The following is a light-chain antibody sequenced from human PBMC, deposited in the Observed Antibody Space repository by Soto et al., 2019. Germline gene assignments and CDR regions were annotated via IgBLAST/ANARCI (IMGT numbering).Light chain of an antibody. J-gene: IGKJ1*01. CDR1: QSLTNNY. CDR3: QQYEAVVT. CDR2: GAS. Sequence: EIVLTQSPGTLSLSPGERATLSCRASQSLTNNYFAWYQQKPGRALRLLIDGASTRATGIPDRFSDSGSGTDFTLPISRLEPEDVAVYYCQQYEAVVTFGQGTKVEI. V-gene: IGKV3-20*01.